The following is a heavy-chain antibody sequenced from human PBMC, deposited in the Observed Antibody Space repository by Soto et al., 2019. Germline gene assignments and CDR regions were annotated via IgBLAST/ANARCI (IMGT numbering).Heavy chain of an antibody. V-gene: IGHV3-15*07. CDR3: TTIGSSWGA. CDR2: IKSKTDGGTI. D-gene: IGHD6-13*01. Sequence: EVQLVESGGGLVKPGGSLRLSCAASSFTFSNAWMNWVRQATGKGREWVGRIKSKTDGGTIDYAAPVKGRFTISRDDSKNTLFLQMNSLKTEDTAMYSCTTIGSSWGAWGQGTLVTVSS. J-gene: IGHJ1*01. CDR1: SFTFSNAW.